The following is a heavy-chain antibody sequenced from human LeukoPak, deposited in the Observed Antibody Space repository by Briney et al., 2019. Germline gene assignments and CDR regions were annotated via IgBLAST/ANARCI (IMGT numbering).Heavy chain of an antibody. CDR3: ARVASGSYFGSFDY. Sequence: SETLSLTCTVSGGSISSYYWSWNRQPPGKGLEWIGYVYYSGSTNYNPSLKSRVTISVDTSKNQFSLKLSSVTAADTAVYYCARVASGSYFGSFDYWGQGTLVTVSS. J-gene: IGHJ4*02. D-gene: IGHD1-26*01. CDR1: GGSISSYY. V-gene: IGHV4-59*01. CDR2: VYYSGST.